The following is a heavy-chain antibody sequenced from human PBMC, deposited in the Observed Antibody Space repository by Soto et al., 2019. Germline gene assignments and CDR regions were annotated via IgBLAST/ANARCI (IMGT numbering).Heavy chain of an antibody. V-gene: IGHV3-74*01. Sequence: EVQLVESGGALVQPGGSLRLSCAASGFTFSTYWMHWVRQAPGKGLLWVSRIKTDGTYATYADSVKGRFTISRDNAKNTLYLQMNSRSVEEVAGYYCTAGGSGYYANWGQGTVVTVSS. J-gene: IGHJ4*02. CDR3: TAGGSGYYAN. CDR1: GFTFSTYW. CDR2: IKTDGTYA. D-gene: IGHD3-22*01.